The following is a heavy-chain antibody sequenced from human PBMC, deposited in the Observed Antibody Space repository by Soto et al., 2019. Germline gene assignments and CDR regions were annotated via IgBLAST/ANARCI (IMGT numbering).Heavy chain of an antibody. J-gene: IGHJ4*02. Sequence: VQLLESGGGLVQPGGSLRLSCAASGFTFSSYAMSWVRQAPGKGLEWVSAISGSGGSTYYADSVKGRFTISRDNSKNTLYLQMNSLRAEDTAVYYCAKDRLPRILTGYSPVFDYWGQGTLVTVSS. D-gene: IGHD3-9*01. CDR3: AKDRLPRILTGYSPVFDY. V-gene: IGHV3-23*01. CDR1: GFTFSSYA. CDR2: ISGSGGST.